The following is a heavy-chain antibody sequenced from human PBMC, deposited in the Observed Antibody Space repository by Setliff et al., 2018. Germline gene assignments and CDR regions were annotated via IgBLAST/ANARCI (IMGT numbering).Heavy chain of an antibody. CDR2: INWDGATT. Sequence: GGSLRLSCAASGFTFDAHGMNWVRQAPGKGLEWVSTINWDGATTAYADSVKGRFTISRDNAKNSLYLHMDSLRDEDTALYYCTRFGDRDGIGIWGQGTMVTVSS. CDR1: GFTFDAHG. D-gene: IGHD1-26*01. V-gene: IGHV3-20*04. CDR3: TRFGDRDGIGI. J-gene: IGHJ3*02.